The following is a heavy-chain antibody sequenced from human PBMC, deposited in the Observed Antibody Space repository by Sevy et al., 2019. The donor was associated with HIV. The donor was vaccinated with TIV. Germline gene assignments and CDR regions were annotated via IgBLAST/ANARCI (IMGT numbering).Heavy chain of an antibody. CDR3: ARFVSLGY. D-gene: IGHD6-13*01. CDR1: GFTFSSSS. Sequence: VGSLRLSCAASGFTFSSSSMTWVRQAPGKGLEWVATISQGGSEEYYVDSVKGRFTISRDNAKNSLYLQMNSLSAVDTAVYFCARFVSLGYWGQGTLVTVSS. J-gene: IGHJ4*02. CDR2: ISQGGSEE. V-gene: IGHV3-7*01.